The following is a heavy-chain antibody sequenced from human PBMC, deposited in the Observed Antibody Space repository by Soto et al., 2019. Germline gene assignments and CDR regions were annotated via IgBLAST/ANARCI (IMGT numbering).Heavy chain of an antibody. V-gene: IGHV5-51*01. CDR2: INPGDSET. CDR1: GYRFTSYW. CDR3: ARRLQTIYFYGMDV. D-gene: IGHD5-12*01. Sequence: GESLKISCKGSGYRFTSYWIGWVRQMPGKGLEWMGIINPGDSETRYSPSFQGQVTISADKSIGTAYLQWRSLKASDTATYYCARRLQTIYFYGMDVWGQGTTVTVSS. J-gene: IGHJ6*02.